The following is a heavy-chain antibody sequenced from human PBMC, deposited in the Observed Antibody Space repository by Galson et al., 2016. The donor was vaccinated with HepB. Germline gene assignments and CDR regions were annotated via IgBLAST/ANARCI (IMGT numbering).Heavy chain of an antibody. CDR1: GYTFITYP. CDR2: INPGSGNT. D-gene: IGHD5-18*01. J-gene: IGHJ5*02. CDR3: ARDGYKDAP. V-gene: IGHV1-3*01. Sequence: SVKVSCKASGYTFITYPIHWVRQVAGQRFEWMGWINPGSGNTRYSQKFQDRVTITRDASANTAHMELSSLTSEDTAVYYCARDGYKDAPWGQGTRVIVSS.